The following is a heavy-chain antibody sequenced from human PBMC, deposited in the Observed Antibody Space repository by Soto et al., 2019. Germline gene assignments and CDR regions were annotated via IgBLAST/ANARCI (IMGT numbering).Heavy chain of an antibody. CDR3: AREMIPMIMGGMSAMGV. CDR1: KFTFSTYV. V-gene: IGHV3-30-3*01. J-gene: IGHJ6*02. CDR2: ISFDGSNK. Sequence: QVQLVESGGGVVQPERSLRLSCAASKFTFSTYVMHWVRQAPGKGLEWVALISFDGSNKYYADTVKGRFTISRDNSRNTLFLQMNSLRAEDTAVYYCAREMIPMIMGGMSAMGVWGRGTTVTVSS. D-gene: IGHD3-22*01.